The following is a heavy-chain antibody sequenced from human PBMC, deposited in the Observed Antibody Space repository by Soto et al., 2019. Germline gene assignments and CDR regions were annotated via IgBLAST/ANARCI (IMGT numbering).Heavy chain of an antibody. CDR3: ARAGRDSSNWVFPW. J-gene: IGHJ4*02. D-gene: IGHD6-13*01. V-gene: IGHV1-18*01. CDR1: GYTFTTYG. Sequence: QVQLVQSGTEVKKPGASVKVSCKASGYTFTTYGITWVRQAPGQGLEWMGWISPYSGNTDSAQKFQGRVTMTTDTSTSTAYMELRSLRSDDTAMYYCARAGRDSSNWVFPWWGQGTLVTVSS. CDR2: ISPYSGNT.